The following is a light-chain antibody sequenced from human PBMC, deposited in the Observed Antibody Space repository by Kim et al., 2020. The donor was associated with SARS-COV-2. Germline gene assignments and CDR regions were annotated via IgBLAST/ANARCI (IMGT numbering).Light chain of an antibody. J-gene: IGLJ2*01. CDR3: AAWDDSLSGRV. CDR1: SSNIGSNF. Sequence: GQRVTISCSGTSSNIGSNFVYWYQQLPGTAPKLLIYRNNQRPSGVPDRFSGSKSGTSAYLAISGLRSEDEADYYCAAWDDSLSGRVFGGGTQLTVL. V-gene: IGLV1-47*01. CDR2: RNN.